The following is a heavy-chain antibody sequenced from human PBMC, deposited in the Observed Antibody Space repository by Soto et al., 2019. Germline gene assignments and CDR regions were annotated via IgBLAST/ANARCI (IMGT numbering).Heavy chain of an antibody. CDR1: GFTFSSYG. CDR2: ISYDGSNK. D-gene: IGHD2-15*01. Sequence: QVQLVESGGGVVQPGRSLRLSCAASGFTFSSYGMHWVRQAPGKGLEWVAVISYDGSNKYYADSVKGRFTISRDNSKNTLYLQLNSLRAEDTAVYYCAKDGLGYCSGGSCYPALYYFDYWGQGTLVTVSS. J-gene: IGHJ4*02. CDR3: AKDGLGYCSGGSCYPALYYFDY. V-gene: IGHV3-30*18.